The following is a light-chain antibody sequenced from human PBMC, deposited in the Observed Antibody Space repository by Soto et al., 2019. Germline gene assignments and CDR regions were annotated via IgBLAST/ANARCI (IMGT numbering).Light chain of an antibody. V-gene: IGLV2-11*01. CDR2: DVS. Sequence: QSALTQPRSVSGSPGQSVTISCTGTSSDVGGYNYVSWYQQHPGKAPKLMIYDVSKRPSGVHDRFSGSKSGNTASLTISGLQAEDEADYYCCSYAGSPYVFGTGTKVTVL. CDR3: CSYAGSPYV. J-gene: IGLJ1*01. CDR1: SSDVGGYNY.